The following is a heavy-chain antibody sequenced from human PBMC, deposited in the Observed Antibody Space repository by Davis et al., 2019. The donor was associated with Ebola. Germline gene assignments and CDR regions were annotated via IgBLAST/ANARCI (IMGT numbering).Heavy chain of an antibody. CDR1: GFSLSTSGMC. D-gene: IGHD1-26*01. Sequence: SGPTLVKPTQTLTLTCPFSGFSLSTSGMCLSWIRQPPGKALEWLALIDWDDDKYYSTSLKTRLTISKDTSKNQVVLTMTNMDPVDIATYYCARSGSYYPWFDPWGQGTLVTVSS. J-gene: IGHJ5*02. CDR2: IDWDDDK. V-gene: IGHV2-70*01. CDR3: ARSGSYYPWFDP.